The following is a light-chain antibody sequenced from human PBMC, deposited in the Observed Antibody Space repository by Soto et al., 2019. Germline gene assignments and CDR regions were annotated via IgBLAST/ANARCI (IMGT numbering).Light chain of an antibody. CDR2: DAS. CDR3: QQYNNWPRT. V-gene: IGKV3-11*01. CDR1: QSVSSY. J-gene: IGKJ1*01. Sequence: EIVLTQSPATLSLSPGERATLSCRASQSVSSYLAWYQQKPGQAPRLLIYDASNRATGIPARFSGSGSGTDFTLTISSLQSEDFADYYCQQYNNWPRTFGQGTKVDIK.